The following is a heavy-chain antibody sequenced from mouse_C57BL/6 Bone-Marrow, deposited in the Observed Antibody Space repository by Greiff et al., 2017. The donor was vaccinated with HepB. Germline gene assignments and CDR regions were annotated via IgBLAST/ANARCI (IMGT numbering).Heavy chain of an antibody. V-gene: IGHV1-15*01. J-gene: IGHJ1*03. D-gene: IGHD1-1*01. CDR2: IDPETGGT. Sequence: QVQLQQSGAELVRPGASVTLSCKASGYTFTDYEMHWVKQTPVHGLEWIGAIDPETGGTAYNQKFKGKAILTADKSSSTAYMELRSLTSEDSAVYYCTRSGGITTGYFDVWGTGTTVTVSS. CDR1: GYTFTDYE. CDR3: TRSGGITTGYFDV.